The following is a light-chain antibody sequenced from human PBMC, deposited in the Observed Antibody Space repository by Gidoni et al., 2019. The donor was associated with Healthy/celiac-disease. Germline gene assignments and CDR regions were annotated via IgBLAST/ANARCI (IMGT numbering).Light chain of an antibody. Sequence: QTVVTQEPSLPVSPGGTVTPTCASSTGAVTSGYYPNWFQQKPGQAPRALIYSTSNQHSWTPARFSGSLLGGKAALTLSGVQPEDEAEYYCLLYYGGAQGAVFGGGTQLTVL. V-gene: IGLV7-43*01. CDR1: TGAVTSGYY. CDR3: LLYYGGAQGAV. J-gene: IGLJ7*01. CDR2: STS.